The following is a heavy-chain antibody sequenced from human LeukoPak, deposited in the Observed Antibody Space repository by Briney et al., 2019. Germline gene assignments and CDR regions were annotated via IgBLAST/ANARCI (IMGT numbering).Heavy chain of an antibody. D-gene: IGHD3/OR15-3a*01. J-gene: IGHJ4*02. CDR2: INNDGRVT. V-gene: IGHV3-74*01. Sequence: GGSLRLSCAASGFTFSSHWIHWLRQAPGKGLVWVSFINNDGRVTSYADSVKGRFTIYRDNAKNTLYLQMNTLRAEDTAMYYCARGGLGAVDYWGPGTLVTVSS. CDR3: ARGGLGAVDY. CDR1: GFTFSSHW.